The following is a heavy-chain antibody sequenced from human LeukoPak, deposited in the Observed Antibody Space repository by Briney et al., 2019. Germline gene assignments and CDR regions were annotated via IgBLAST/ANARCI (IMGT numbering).Heavy chain of an antibody. Sequence: PSETLSLTCTVSNGFISSSGFYWGWIRQPPGKGLEWIASGDYSGGTYYNPSLESRVAISADMSKNQISLKLTSVTGADTAVYYCAGERGEEYSSGWYKTNYFYNWGQGIRVTVSS. J-gene: IGHJ4*02. CDR3: AGERGEEYSSGWYKTNYFYN. V-gene: IGHV4-39*07. CDR2: GDYSGGT. D-gene: IGHD6-19*01. CDR1: NGFISSSGFY.